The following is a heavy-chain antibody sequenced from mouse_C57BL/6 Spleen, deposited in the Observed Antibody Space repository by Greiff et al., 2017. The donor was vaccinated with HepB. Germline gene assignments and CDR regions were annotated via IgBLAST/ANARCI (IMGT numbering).Heavy chain of an antibody. Sequence: QVQLQQPGAELVKPGASVKLSCKASGYTFTSYWMHWVKQRPGRGLEWIGRIDPNSGGTKYNEKLKSKATLTVDKPSSTAYMQLSSLTSEDSAVYYCASFPITVVAPYAMDYWGHGTSVTVSS. D-gene: IGHD1-1*01. CDR2: IDPNSGGT. CDR1: GYTFTSYW. V-gene: IGHV1-72*01. J-gene: IGHJ4*01. CDR3: ASFPITVVAPYAMDY.